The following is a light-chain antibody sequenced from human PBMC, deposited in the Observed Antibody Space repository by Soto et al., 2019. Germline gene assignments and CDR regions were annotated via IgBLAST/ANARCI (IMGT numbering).Light chain of an antibody. V-gene: IGKV1-6*01. CDR2: VAS. CDR1: QGIKND. J-gene: IGKJ2*01. Sequence: AIQMTQSPSSLSASVGDRVTITCRASQGIKNDVAWYQQKPGKAPKLLIHVASTLQSGVPSRFSGSGSGTDFTLTISSRQPEDLATYYCLQDYKYPYTFGQGTKLEI. CDR3: LQDYKYPYT.